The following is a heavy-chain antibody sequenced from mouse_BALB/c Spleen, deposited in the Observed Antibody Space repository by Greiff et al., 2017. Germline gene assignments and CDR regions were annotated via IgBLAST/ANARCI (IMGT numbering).Heavy chain of an antibody. CDR3: ARIYYGSSSWYFDV. V-gene: IGHV5-9-4*01. CDR2: ISSGGSYT. D-gene: IGHD1-1*01. Sequence: EVQLVESGGGLVKPGGSLKLSCAASGFTFSSYAMSWVRQSPEKRLEWVAEISSGGSYTYYPDTVTGRFTISRDNAKNTLYLEMSSLRSEDTAMYYCARIYYGSSSWYFDVWGAGTTVTVSS. J-gene: IGHJ1*01. CDR1: GFTFSSYA.